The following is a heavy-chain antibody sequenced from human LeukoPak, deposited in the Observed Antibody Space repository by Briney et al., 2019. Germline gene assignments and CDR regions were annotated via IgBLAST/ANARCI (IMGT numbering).Heavy chain of an antibody. CDR1: GYTFTSYD. CDR3: ARGRTDCSSTSCYLTGYYYYYMDV. Sequence: GASVKVSCKASGYTFTSYDINWVRQATGQGLEWMGWMNPNSGNTGYAQKFQGRVTITRNTSISTAYMELGSLRSEDTAVYYCARGRTDCSSTSCYLTGYYYYYMDVWGKGTTVTVSS. V-gene: IGHV1-8*03. J-gene: IGHJ6*03. D-gene: IGHD2-2*01. CDR2: MNPNSGNT.